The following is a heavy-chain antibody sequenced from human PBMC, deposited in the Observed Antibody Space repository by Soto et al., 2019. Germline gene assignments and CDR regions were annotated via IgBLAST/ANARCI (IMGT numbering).Heavy chain of an antibody. V-gene: IGHV3-7*01. CDR1: GFTFNNYW. D-gene: IGHD6-6*01. CDR2: IKGDGNEK. J-gene: IGHJ4*02. Sequence: GGSLRLSCAASGFTFNNYWMHWVRQAPGKGLEWVANIKGDGNEKHYVDSVKGRFTISRDNTKSSLFLQMDSLRAEDTAVYYCARAIAASAAYWGQGTQVTVSS. CDR3: ARAIAASAAY.